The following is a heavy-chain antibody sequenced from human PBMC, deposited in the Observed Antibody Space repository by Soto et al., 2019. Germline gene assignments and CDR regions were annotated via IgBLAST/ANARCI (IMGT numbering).Heavy chain of an antibody. Sequence: ASVKVACKASGYTFTRYAMHWVRQAPGQRLEWMGWINAGNGNTNYAQKLQGRVTMTTDTSTSTAYMELRSLRSDDTAVYYCARGIKGGDFDYWGQGTLVTVSS. D-gene: IGHD4-17*01. V-gene: IGHV1-3*01. J-gene: IGHJ4*02. CDR3: ARGIKGGDFDY. CDR1: GYTFTRYA. CDR2: INAGNGNT.